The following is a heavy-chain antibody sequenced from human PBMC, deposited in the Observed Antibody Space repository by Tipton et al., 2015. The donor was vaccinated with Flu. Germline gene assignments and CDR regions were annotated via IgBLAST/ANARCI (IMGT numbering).Heavy chain of an antibody. Sequence: SGFNLSSYEMNWVRQAPGKGLEWASYISNGGGSIYYADSVKGRFAISRDNAKNSLYLQVNSLRAEDTAVYYCAREYSSSSGDGYDTWGQGTMVTVSS. J-gene: IGHJ3*02. CDR3: AREYSSSSGDGYDT. V-gene: IGHV3-48*03. CDR2: ISNGGGSI. CDR1: GFNLSSYE. D-gene: IGHD6-6*01.